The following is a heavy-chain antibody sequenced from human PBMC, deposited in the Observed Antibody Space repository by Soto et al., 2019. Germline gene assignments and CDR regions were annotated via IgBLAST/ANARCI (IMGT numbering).Heavy chain of an antibody. D-gene: IGHD4-17*01. V-gene: IGHV4-31*03. Sequence: SETLSLTCTVSGGSISSGDYYWSWIRQHPGEGLEWIGYIYYSGSTYYNPSLKSRVTISVDTSKNQFSLKLNSVTAADTAVYYCARETRLPTGTFDYSYYMDVWGKGTTVTVSS. CDR2: IYYSGST. CDR1: GGSISSGDYY. J-gene: IGHJ6*03. CDR3: ARETRLPTGTFDYSYYMDV.